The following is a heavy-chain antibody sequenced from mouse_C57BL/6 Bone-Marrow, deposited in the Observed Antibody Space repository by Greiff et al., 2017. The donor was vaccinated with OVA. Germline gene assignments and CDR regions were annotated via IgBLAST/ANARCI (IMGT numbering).Heavy chain of an antibody. Sequence: EVKLMESGGGLVQPGGSLSLSCAASGFTFTDYYMSWVRQTPGKALEWLGFIRNNANGYTTEYSASVKGRFTISRDTSQSILYLQMNDLRAEDSATDYCARECYSKPYYAMDYWGQGTSVTVSA. V-gene: IGHV7-3*01. CDR1: GFTFTDYY. CDR2: IRNNANGYTT. D-gene: IGHD2-5*01. J-gene: IGHJ4*01. CDR3: ARECYSKPYYAMDY.